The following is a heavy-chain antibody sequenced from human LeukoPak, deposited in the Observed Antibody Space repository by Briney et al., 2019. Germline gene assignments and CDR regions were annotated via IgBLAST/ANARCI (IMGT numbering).Heavy chain of an antibody. CDR3: ARQVVTPVAFDY. Sequence: SETLSLTCAVYGGSFSGYYWSWIRQPPGKGLEWIGSIYYSGSTYYNPSLKSRVTISVDTSKNQFSLKLSSVTAADTAVYYCARQVVTPVAFDYWGQGTLVTVSS. J-gene: IGHJ4*02. V-gene: IGHV4-34*01. CDR2: IYYSGST. CDR1: GGSFSGYY. D-gene: IGHD4-23*01.